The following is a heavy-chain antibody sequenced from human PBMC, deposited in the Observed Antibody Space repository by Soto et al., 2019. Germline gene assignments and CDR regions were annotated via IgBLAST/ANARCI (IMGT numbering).Heavy chain of an antibody. CDR3: ASERHGDYDFDY. V-gene: IGHV4-59*01. Sequence: PSETLSLTCTVSGGSISSYYWSWIRQPPGKGLEWIGYIYYSGSTNYNPSLKSRVTISVDTSKNQFSLKLSSVTAADTAVYYCASERHGDYDFDYWGQGTLVTVSS. CDR1: GGSISSYY. J-gene: IGHJ4*02. D-gene: IGHD4-17*01. CDR2: IYYSGST.